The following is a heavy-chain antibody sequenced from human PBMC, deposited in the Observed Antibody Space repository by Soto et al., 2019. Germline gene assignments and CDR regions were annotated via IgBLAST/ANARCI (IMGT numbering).Heavy chain of an antibody. CDR3: ARPRAIRYFDWLLREFDP. J-gene: IGHJ5*02. V-gene: IGHV4-39*01. Sequence: QLQLQESGPGLVKPSETLSLTCTVSGGSISSSSYYWGWIRQPPGKGLEWIGSIYYSGSTYYNPSLKSRVTISVDTSKNQFSLKLSSVTAADTAVYYCARPRAIRYFDWLLREFDPWGQGTLVTVSS. D-gene: IGHD3-9*01. CDR2: IYYSGST. CDR1: GGSISSSSYY.